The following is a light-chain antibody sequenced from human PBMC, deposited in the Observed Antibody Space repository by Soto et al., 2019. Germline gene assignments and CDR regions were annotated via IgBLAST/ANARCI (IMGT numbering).Light chain of an antibody. Sequence: DIQMTQSPSTLSASAGDTVTITCWASQSASTWLAWFQQKPGKAPKLLIYKASSLESGVPSRFSGSGSGTDFTLTISSLQPDDPATYYCQQYNSFPRTFGQGTKVEIK. CDR3: QQYNSFPRT. CDR1: QSASTW. CDR2: KAS. V-gene: IGKV1-5*03. J-gene: IGKJ1*01.